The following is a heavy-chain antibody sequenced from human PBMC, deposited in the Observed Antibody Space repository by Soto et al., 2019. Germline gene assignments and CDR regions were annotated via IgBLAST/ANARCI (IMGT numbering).Heavy chain of an antibody. CDR3: ARADIVVVVAATGRSWFDP. V-gene: IGHV4-30-4*01. CDR2: IYYSGST. D-gene: IGHD2-15*01. J-gene: IGHJ5*02. Sequence: EWIVYIYYSGSTYYNPSLKSRVTISVDTSKNQFSLKLSSVTAADTAVYYCARADIVVVVAATGRSWFDPWGQGTLVTVSS.